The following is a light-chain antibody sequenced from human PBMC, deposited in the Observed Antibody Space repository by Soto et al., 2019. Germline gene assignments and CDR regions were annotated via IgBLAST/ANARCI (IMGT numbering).Light chain of an antibody. CDR2: WAS. V-gene: IGKV4-1*01. J-gene: IGKJ5*01. CDR1: QSVLYSSNNKNY. Sequence: DIVMTQSPDSLAVSLGERATINCKSSQSVLYSSNNKNYLAWYQQKPGQPPKLLIYWASTRESGVPDRFSGSGSGTDFTLTISSLQAEDVAVYYCQQYYSNRGITFGQGTRLEIK. CDR3: QQYYSNRGIT.